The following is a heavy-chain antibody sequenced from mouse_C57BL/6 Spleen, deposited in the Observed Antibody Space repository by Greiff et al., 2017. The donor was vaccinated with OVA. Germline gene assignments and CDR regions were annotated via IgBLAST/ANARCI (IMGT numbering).Heavy chain of an antibody. J-gene: IGHJ4*01. CDR1: GFNIKNTY. CDR2: IDPANGNT. CDR3: PRGGLGSTVVATDAMDY. V-gene: IGHV14-3*01. Sequence: EVQLQQSVAELVRPGASVKLSCTASGFNIKNTYMHWVKQRPEQGLEWIGRIDPANGNTKYAPKFQGKATITADTSSNTAYLQLSSLTSEDTAIYYCPRGGLGSTVVATDAMDYWGQGTSVTVSS. D-gene: IGHD1-1*01.